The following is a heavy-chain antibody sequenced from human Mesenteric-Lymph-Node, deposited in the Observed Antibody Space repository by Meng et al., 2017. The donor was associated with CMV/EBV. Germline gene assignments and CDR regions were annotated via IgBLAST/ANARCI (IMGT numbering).Heavy chain of an antibody. CDR3: AGGGHYYDILTGYYSDFDY. V-gene: IGHV1-2*06. D-gene: IGHD3-9*01. Sequence: FPGSSIPWVRPAPGQGLEWMGRIHPNSGGTNYAQKFQGRVTMTRDTSISTAYMELSRLRSDDTAVYYCAGGGHYYDILTGYYSDFDYWGQGTLVTVSS. CDR1: FPGSS. CDR2: IHPNSGGT. J-gene: IGHJ4*02.